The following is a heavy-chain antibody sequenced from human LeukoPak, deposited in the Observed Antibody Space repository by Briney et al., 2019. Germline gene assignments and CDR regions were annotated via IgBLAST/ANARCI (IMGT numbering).Heavy chain of an antibody. J-gene: IGHJ4*02. CDR1: GGTFSSYA. Sequence: SVKVSCKASGGTFSSYAISWVRQAPGQGLEWMGGIIPIFDTANYAQKFQGRVTITADESTSTAYMELSSLRSEDTAVYYCARGFYYYDSSGYSSPFDYWGQGTLVTVSS. V-gene: IGHV1-69*13. D-gene: IGHD3-22*01. CDR2: IIPIFDTA. CDR3: ARGFYYYDSSGYSSPFDY.